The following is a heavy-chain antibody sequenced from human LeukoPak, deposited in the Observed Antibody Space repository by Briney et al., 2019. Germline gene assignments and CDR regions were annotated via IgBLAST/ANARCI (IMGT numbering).Heavy chain of an antibody. V-gene: IGHV1-2*02. D-gene: IGHD6-6*01. Sequence: ASVKVSCKAAGYTFTAYYIHWVRQAPGQGLEWMGWINPNGGGTNSAQKFQGRVTMTRDSSISTAYMEISRLTSDDTAVYHCARVGSITARKNYFDYWGQGTLVTVSS. CDR3: ARVGSITARKNYFDY. CDR1: GYTFTAYY. CDR2: INPNGGGT. J-gene: IGHJ4*02.